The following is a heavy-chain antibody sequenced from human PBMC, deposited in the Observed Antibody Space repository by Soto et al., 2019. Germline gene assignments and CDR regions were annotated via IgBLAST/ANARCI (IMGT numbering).Heavy chain of an antibody. Sequence: VQLVESGGGVVQPGRSLRLSCAASGFTFSNNAMDWVRQAPGKGLEWVAVISYDGSNKYIAESVKGRFTISRDNSKSTLFLQMNSLRAEDTAVYYWARGTTTSAFSAMDVWGQGTTVTVSS. CDR1: GFTFSNNA. J-gene: IGHJ6*02. D-gene: IGHD1-1*01. V-gene: IGHV3-30-3*01. CDR3: ARGTTTSAFSAMDV. CDR2: ISYDGSNK.